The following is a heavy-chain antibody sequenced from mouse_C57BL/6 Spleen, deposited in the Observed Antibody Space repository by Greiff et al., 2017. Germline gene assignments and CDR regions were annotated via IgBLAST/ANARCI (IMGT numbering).Heavy chain of an antibody. CDR1: GYTFTDYE. CDR2: IDPETGGT. Sequence: VQLQQSGAELVRPGASVTLSCKASGYTFTDYEMHWVKQTPVHGLEWIGAIDPETGGTAYNQKFKGKAILTADKSSSTAYMELRSLTSEDSAVYYCERVRDYFDYWGQGTTLTVSS. V-gene: IGHV1-15*01. D-gene: IGHD2-1*01. J-gene: IGHJ2*01. CDR3: ERVRDYFDY.